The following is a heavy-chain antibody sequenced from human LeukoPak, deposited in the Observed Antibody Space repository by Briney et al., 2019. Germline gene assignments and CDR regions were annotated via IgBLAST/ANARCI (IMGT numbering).Heavy chain of an antibody. Sequence: SETLSLTCTVSGASISALHWTWFRQPAGKGLEWIGLIYSSGSTLFNPSLKSRVAMSVDLTENQLSLKLTSVTAADTAMYYCARKDGDYWGRGTLVTVSS. J-gene: IGHJ4*02. CDR3: ARKDGDY. CDR2: IYSSGST. CDR1: GASISALH. V-gene: IGHV4-4*07.